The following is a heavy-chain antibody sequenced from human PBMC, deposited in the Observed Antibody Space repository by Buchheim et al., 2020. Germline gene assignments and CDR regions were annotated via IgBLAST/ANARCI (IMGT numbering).Heavy chain of an antibody. Sequence: QVQLQESGPGLVRPSETLSLTCTVSGGSISPYYWSWIRQSPGKRLEWIGYVDYSGSAYYNPSLESRLSISVDTSRNRVSLTVISVTAADTAIYYCARVPRAIYGGRFYFHGMDVWGQGTT. J-gene: IGHJ6*02. CDR2: VDYSGSA. CDR3: ARVPRAIYGGRFYFHGMDV. V-gene: IGHV4-59*01. D-gene: IGHD3-3*01. CDR1: GGSISPYY.